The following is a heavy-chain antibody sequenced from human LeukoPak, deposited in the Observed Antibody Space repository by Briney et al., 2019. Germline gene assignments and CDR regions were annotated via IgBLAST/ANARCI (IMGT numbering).Heavy chain of an antibody. J-gene: IGHJ4*02. CDR1: GYTFTSYY. CDR2: INPSGGST. Sequence: ASVKVSCKASGYTFTSYYMHWVRQAPEQGLEWMGIINPSGGSTSYAQKFQGRVTMTRDTSTSTVYMELSSLRSEDTAVYYCARAYGSGSYTLLFFDYWGQGTLVTVSS. V-gene: IGHV1-46*01. D-gene: IGHD3-10*01. CDR3: ARAYGSGSYTLLFFDY.